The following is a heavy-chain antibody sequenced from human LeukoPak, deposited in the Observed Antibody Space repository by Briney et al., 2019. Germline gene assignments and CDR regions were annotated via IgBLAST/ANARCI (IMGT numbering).Heavy chain of an antibody. CDR1: GGSISSLTYY. Sequence: SETLSLTCTVSGGSISSLTYYWGWLRQPPGKGREWAASVYYSGTTYYSPSLKSRVAISVNRSNNQFSLRLNSVTAADTAVYFCAGYSAGWSSGGGYWGQGTLVTVSS. J-gene: IGHJ4*02. CDR3: AGYSAGWSSGGGY. CDR2: VYYSGTT. V-gene: IGHV4-39*01. D-gene: IGHD6-19*01.